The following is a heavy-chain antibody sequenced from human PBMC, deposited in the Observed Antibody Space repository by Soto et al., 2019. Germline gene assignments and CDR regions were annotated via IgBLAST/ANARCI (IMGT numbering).Heavy chain of an antibody. V-gene: IGHV3-23*01. Sequence: EVQLLESGGGLIQPGGSLRLSCVASGFTFTNFALSWVRQAPGKGLEWVSAISGSGRNTFYADSVKGRFAVSRDTSNNTLYLQMHSLRAEDTAVYYCAKDSESVDTPMAPTGGMDVWGQGTTVTVSS. CDR3: AKDSESVDTPMAPTGGMDV. J-gene: IGHJ6*01. CDR2: ISGSGRNT. D-gene: IGHD5-18*01. CDR1: GFTFTNFA.